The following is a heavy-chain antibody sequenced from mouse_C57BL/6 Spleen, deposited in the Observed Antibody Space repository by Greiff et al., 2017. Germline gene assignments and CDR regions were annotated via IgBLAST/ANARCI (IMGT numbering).Heavy chain of an antibody. CDR3: ARPVSYYGYDGDWYFDV. V-gene: IGHV5-6*01. CDR2: ISSGGSYT. J-gene: IGHJ1*03. D-gene: IGHD2-2*01. Sequence: EVQRVESGGDLVKPGGSLKLSCAASGFTFSSYGMSWVRQTPDKRLEWVATISSGGSYTYYPDSVKGRFTISRDNAKNTLYLQVSSLKTEDTAMYYCARPVSYYGYDGDWYFDVWGTGTTVTVSS. CDR1: GFTFSSYG.